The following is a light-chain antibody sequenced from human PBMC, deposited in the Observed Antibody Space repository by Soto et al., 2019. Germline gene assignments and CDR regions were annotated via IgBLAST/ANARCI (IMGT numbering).Light chain of an antibody. CDR2: DAI. Sequence: DKLMSQSPATLSVSLGERVTLSCRASQNIHNHMSWFLQKPGQTPRLLIYDAIIRAPDVPARFSGSWSGTEFTLTINSLQSEDFAVYYCQHYYGFSRTFGQGTKVDIK. CDR3: QHYYGFSRT. V-gene: IGKV3-15*01. CDR1: QNIHNH. J-gene: IGKJ1*01.